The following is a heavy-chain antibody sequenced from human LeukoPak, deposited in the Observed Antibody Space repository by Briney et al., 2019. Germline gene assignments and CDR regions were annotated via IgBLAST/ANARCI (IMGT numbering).Heavy chain of an antibody. CDR2: ISGSGDTI. V-gene: IGHV3-48*03. CDR1: GFTFSHYE. J-gene: IGHJ5*02. Sequence: PGGSLGVPCSGSGFTFSHYEVQWVRQAPGKGLEWISYISGSGDTIYYADSVKGRFTISRDNAKNSLYLQMNSLRAEDTAVYLYARTPQQIQHRWWFAPWGRGTLVIVSS. D-gene: IGHD1-1*01. CDR3: ARTPQQIQHRWWFAP.